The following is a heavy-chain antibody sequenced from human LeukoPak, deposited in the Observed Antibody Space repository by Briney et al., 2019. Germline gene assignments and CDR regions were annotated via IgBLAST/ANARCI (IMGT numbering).Heavy chain of an antibody. D-gene: IGHD6-13*01. Sequence: SETLSLTCTVSGGSISSYYWSWIRQPPGKGLEWIGYIYYSGSTNYNPSLKSRVTISVDTSKNQFSLKLSSVTAADTAVYYCARGVRGSTAAGTFDYWGQGTLVTVSS. CDR3: ARGVRGSTAAGTFDY. CDR1: GGSISSYY. V-gene: IGHV4-59*01. CDR2: IYYSGST. J-gene: IGHJ4*02.